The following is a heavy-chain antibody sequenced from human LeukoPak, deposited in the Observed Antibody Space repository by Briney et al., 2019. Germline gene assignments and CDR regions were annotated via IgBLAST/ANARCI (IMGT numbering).Heavy chain of an antibody. CDR2: ISSSSSYI. Sequence: GGSLRLSCAASGFTFSSYSMNWVRQAPGKGLEWVSSISSSSSYIYYADSVKGRFTISRDNAKNSLYLQMNSLRAEDTAAYYCAREPYYDFWSGYYDIDYWGQGTLVTVSS. V-gene: IGHV3-21*01. CDR1: GFTFSSYS. J-gene: IGHJ4*02. CDR3: AREPYYDFWSGYYDIDY. D-gene: IGHD3-3*01.